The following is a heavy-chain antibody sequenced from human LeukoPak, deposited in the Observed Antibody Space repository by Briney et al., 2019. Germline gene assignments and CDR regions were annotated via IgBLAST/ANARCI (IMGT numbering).Heavy chain of an antibody. V-gene: IGHV1-2*02. CDR1: GYTFTGYY. J-gene: IGHJ5*02. Sequence: ASVKVSCKASGYTFTGYYMHWVRQAPGQGLEWMGWINPNSGGTNYAQKFQGRVTMTRDTSISTAYMELRSLRSDDTAVYYCARDRWVEWELLGGNWFDPWGQGTLVTVSS. CDR3: ARDRWVEWELLGGNWFDP. D-gene: IGHD1-26*01. CDR2: INPNSGGT.